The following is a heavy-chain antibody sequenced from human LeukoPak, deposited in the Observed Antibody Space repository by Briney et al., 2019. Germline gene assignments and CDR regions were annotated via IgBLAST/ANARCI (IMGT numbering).Heavy chain of an antibody. CDR1: GYTFTGYY. CDR3: AREELLWFGELISKAYNWFDP. CDR2: INPNSGGT. D-gene: IGHD3-10*01. J-gene: IGHJ5*02. V-gene: IGHV1-2*02. Sequence: ASVKVSCKASGYTFTGYYMHWVRQAPGQGLEWMGWINPNSGGTNYAQKFQGRVTMTRDTSISTAYMELSRLRSDDTAVYYCAREELLWFGELISKAYNWFDPWGQGTLVTVSS.